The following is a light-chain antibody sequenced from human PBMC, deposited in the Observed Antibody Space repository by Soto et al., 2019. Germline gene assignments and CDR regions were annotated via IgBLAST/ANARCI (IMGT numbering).Light chain of an antibody. J-gene: IGKJ1*01. Sequence: DIVMTQSPDSLAVSLGERATINCKSSQSILYSSNNKNYLAWYQQKPGHPPKQLIYWASTRESGVPDRFSGSGSGTDLTLTISSLQAEDVAVYYCQQYYDTPTTFGQGTKVEIK. CDR1: QSILYSSNNKNY. CDR2: WAS. CDR3: QQYYDTPTT. V-gene: IGKV4-1*01.